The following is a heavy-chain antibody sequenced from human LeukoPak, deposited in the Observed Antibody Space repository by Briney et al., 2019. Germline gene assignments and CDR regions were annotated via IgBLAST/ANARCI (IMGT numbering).Heavy chain of an antibody. CDR2: IVVGSGHT. CDR3: AVHPGYSSWTAHRGILDY. V-gene: IGHV1-58*01. CDR1: GFTFTSSA. D-gene: IGHD6-13*01. J-gene: IGHJ4*02. Sequence: ASVKVSCKASGFTFTSSAVQWVRQARGQRLEWIGWIVVGSGHTNYAQKFQERLTITRDMSTRTAYMELSSLRSDDTAVYYCAVHPGYSSWTAHRGILDYWGQGTLVTVSS.